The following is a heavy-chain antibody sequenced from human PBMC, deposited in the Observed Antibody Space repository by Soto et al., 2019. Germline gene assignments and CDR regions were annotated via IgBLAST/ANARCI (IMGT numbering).Heavy chain of an antibody. V-gene: IGHV3-49*03. D-gene: IGHD6-13*01. CDR3: TKYTYTSRYSYFGMDV. CDR1: GFTFSDYA. CDR2: IRSKAYRETT. Sequence: EVQVVESGGALVEPGRSLRLSCTGSGFTFSDYAISWSRQSPGKGLELVGVIRSKAYRETTDYAASVKGRFTILRDDSKSIAYLQMNSLQSEDTGVYYCTKYTYTSRYSYFGMDVCGHGTTVTVSS. J-gene: IGHJ6*02.